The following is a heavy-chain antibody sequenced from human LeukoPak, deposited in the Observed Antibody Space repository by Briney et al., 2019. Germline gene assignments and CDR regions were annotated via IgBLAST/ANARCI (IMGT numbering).Heavy chain of an antibody. V-gene: IGHV4-59*01. D-gene: IGHD3-22*01. CDR1: GGSISSYY. CDR2: IYYSGST. CDR3: ARVKPPYYYDSSGYDP. Sequence: SETPSLTCTVSGGSISSYYWSWIRQPPGKGLEWIGYIYYSGSTNYNPSLKSRVTISVDTSKNQFSLKLSSVTAADTAVYYCARVKPPYYYDSSGYDPWGQGTLVTVSS. J-gene: IGHJ5*02.